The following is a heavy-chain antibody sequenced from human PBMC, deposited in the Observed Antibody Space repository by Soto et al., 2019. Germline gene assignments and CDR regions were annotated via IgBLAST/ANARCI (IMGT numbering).Heavy chain of an antibody. CDR3: ARGQVVAAQH. V-gene: IGHV4-30-2*01. Sequence: QLQLQESGSGLVKPAQTLSLTGAVSGGSITSGSYSWSWIRKPPGKGLEWIGYIYHSGSTYYNPSLKSRVTISVDRSKNQFSLKLSSVTAADTAVYYCARGQVVAAQHWGQGTLVTVSS. CDR2: IYHSGST. J-gene: IGHJ4*02. D-gene: IGHD2-15*01. CDR1: GGSITSGSYS.